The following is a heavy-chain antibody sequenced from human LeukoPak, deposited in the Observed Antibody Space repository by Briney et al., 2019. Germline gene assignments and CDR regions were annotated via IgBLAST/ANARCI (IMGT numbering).Heavy chain of an antibody. J-gene: IGHJ5*02. CDR3: AGGVTIFGGPGWFDP. V-gene: IGHV1-18*01. CDR1: GYTFTSYG. D-gene: IGHD3-3*01. CDR2: ISAYNGNT. Sequence: ASVKVSCKASGYTFTSYGISWVRQAPGQGLEWMGWISAYNGNTNYAQKLQGRVTMTTDTSTSTAYMELRSLRSDDTAVYYCAGGVTIFGGPGWFDPWGQGTLVTVSS.